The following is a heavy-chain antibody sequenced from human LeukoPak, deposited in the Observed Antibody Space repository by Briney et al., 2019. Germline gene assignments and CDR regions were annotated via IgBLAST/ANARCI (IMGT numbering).Heavy chain of an antibody. D-gene: IGHD2-15*01. J-gene: IGHJ5*02. CDR3: ARSVVAATWWFDP. CDR1: GGSISSYY. V-gene: IGHV4-59*01. Sequence: SETLSLTCTVSGGSISSYYWSWIRQPPGKGLEWIGCIYYSGSTNYNPSLKSRVTISVDTSKNQFSLKLSSVTAADTAVYYCARSVVAATWWFDPWGQGTLVTVSS. CDR2: IYYSGST.